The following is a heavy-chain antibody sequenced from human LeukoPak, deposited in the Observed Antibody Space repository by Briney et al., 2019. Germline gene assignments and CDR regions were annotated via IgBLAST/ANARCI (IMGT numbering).Heavy chain of an antibody. V-gene: IGHV4-31*03. D-gene: IGHD3-22*01. CDR3: ARDPYYDSSGYYHCFDY. CDR1: GGSISSGGYY. J-gene: IGHJ4*02. CDR2: IYYSGST. Sequence: PSETLSLTCTVSGGSISSGGYYWSWIRQHPGKGLEWIGYIYYSGSTYYNPSLKSRVTISVDTSKNQSSLKLSSVTAADTAVYYCARDPYYDSSGYYHCFDYWGQGTLVTVSS.